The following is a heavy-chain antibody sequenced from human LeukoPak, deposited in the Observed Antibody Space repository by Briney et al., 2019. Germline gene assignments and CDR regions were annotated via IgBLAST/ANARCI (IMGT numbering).Heavy chain of an antibody. V-gene: IGHV3-7*01. D-gene: IGHD2-15*01. Sequence: GGSLRLSCAASGFTFSSYWMSWVRQAPGKGLEWVANIKQDGSEKCYVDSVKGRFTISRDNAKNSLYLQMNSLRAEDTAVYYCARDRWELLSNSYHYCGLDVWGQGTTVTVSS. CDR2: IKQDGSEK. J-gene: IGHJ6*02. CDR3: ARDRWELLSNSYHYCGLDV. CDR1: GFTFSSYW.